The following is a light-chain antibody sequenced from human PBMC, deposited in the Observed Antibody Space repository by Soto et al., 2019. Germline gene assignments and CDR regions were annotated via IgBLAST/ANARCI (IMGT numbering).Light chain of an antibody. Sequence: EIVMTQSPATLSVSPGERVTLSCRASQSVRGNLAWYQQNPGQAPRLLIHDASTRAPGIPGRFSGSGSGTEFTLTISSLQSEDCAMYYCQQYNNWLWTFGQGTKVEIK. CDR2: DAS. J-gene: IGKJ1*01. V-gene: IGKV3-15*01. CDR1: QSVRGN. CDR3: QQYNNWLWT.